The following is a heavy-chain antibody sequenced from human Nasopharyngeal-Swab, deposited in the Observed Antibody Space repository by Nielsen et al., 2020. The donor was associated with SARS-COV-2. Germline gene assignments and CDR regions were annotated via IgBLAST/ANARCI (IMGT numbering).Heavy chain of an antibody. V-gene: IGHV6-1*01. CDR2: TYYRSKWYN. D-gene: IGHD5-18*01. Sequence: WIRQSPSRGLEWLGRTYYRSKWYNDYAVSVKSRITINPDTSKNQFSLKLSSVTAADTAVYYCARGHGYSYGYVKARDRGYFDYWGQGTLVTVSS. CDR3: ARGHGYSYGYVKARDRGYFDY. J-gene: IGHJ4*02.